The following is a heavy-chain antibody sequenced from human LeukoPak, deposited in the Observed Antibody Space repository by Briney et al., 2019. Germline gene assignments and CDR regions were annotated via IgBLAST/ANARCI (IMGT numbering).Heavy chain of an antibody. CDR2: ISGSGGST. J-gene: IGHJ4*02. CDR1: GFTFSSYA. V-gene: IGHV3-23*01. Sequence: GGSLRLSCAASGFTFSSYAMSWVRQAPGKGLEWVSAISGSGGSTYYADSVKGRFTISRDNSKNTLYLQMNSLRAEVTAVYYRAKKKPGYSGYEYYFDYWGQGTLVTVSS. D-gene: IGHD5-12*01. CDR3: AKKKPGYSGYEYYFDY.